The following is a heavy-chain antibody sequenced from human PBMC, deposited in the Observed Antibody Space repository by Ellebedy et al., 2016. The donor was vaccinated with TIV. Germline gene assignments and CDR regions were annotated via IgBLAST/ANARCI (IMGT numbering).Heavy chain of an antibody. Sequence: GGSLRLSCAASGFTFSNAWMNWVRQAPGKELEWVGRIKSKTDGGAADYAAPVKGRFTISRDDSKNTLYLQMNSLKTEDTAVYSCTTVYRYNYDSVWGQGTLVTVSS. CDR2: IKSKTDGGAA. D-gene: IGHD5-18*01. CDR3: TTVYRYNYDSV. V-gene: IGHV3-15*01. CDR1: GFTFSNAW. J-gene: IGHJ4*02.